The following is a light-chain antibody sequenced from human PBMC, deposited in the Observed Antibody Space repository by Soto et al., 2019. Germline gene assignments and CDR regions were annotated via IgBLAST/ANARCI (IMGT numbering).Light chain of an antibody. CDR3: QQYNSYPLT. CDR2: DAS. V-gene: IGKV1-17*01. J-gene: IGKJ4*01. CDR1: QGIRND. Sequence: DIQMTQSASSLSACVGDRVTITCLASQGIRNDLGWYQQKPGKAPKLLIYDASSLESGVPSRFSGSGSGTEFTLTISSLQPDDFATYYCQQYNSYPLTFGGGTKVDIK.